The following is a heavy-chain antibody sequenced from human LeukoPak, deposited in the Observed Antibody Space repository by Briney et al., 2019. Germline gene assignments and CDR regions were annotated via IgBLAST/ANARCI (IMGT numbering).Heavy chain of an antibody. D-gene: IGHD3-9*01. V-gene: IGHV3-48*01. CDR2: ISSSGHTI. CDR1: GLTFSSYS. CDR3: ARDESPYYDVLTDSPGSLHT. Sequence: PGGSLRLSCAASGLTFSSYSMNWVRQAPGKGLEWVSSISSSGHTIYYSDSVKGRFTISRDNGENSLYLQMNDLRAEDTAVFYCARDESPYYDVLTDSPGSLHTWGQGTLVTVSS. J-gene: IGHJ3*02.